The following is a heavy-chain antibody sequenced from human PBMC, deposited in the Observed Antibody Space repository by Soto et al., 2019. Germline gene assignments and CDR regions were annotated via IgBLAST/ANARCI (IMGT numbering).Heavy chain of an antibody. V-gene: IGHV4-34*01. Sequence: PSETLSLTCAVYGGSFSGYYWSWIRQPPGKGLEWIGEINHSGSTNYNPSLKSGVIISVDPSKNQFSLKLSSVTAADTSVYYCAGSPVATLHGRYLDYWGQRTLVTVSS. CDR2: INHSGST. D-gene: IGHD1-26*01. CDR1: GGSFSGYY. J-gene: IGHJ4*02. CDR3: AGSPVATLHGRYLDY.